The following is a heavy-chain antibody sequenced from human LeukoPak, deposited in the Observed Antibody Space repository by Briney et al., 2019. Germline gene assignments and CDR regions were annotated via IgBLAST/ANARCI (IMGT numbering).Heavy chain of an antibody. CDR3: TTDYYDYVWGSYRPDY. J-gene: IGHJ4*02. CDR2: IKSKTDGETT. D-gene: IGHD3-16*02. Sequence: PGGSLRLSCAASGFTFSNHGMHWVRQAPGQGLEWVARIKSKTDGETTDYAAPVKGRFTISRDDSKNTLYLQMNSLKTEDTAVYYCTTDYYDYVWGSYRPDYWGQGTLVTVSS. CDR1: GFTFSNHG. V-gene: IGHV3-15*01.